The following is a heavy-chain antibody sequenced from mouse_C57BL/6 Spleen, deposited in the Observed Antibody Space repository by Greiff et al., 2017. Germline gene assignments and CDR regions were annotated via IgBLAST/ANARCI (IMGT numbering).Heavy chain of an antibody. J-gene: IGHJ4*01. Sequence: VQLQQSGPELVKPGASVKMSCKASGYTFTDYNMHWVKQSHGKSLEWIGYINPNNGGTSYNQKFKGKATLTVNKSSSTAYMELRSLTSEDAAVYYCAREGTTVVAEYYAMDYWGQGTSVTVSS. V-gene: IGHV1-22*01. CDR1: GYTFTDYN. D-gene: IGHD1-1*01. CDR3: AREGTTVVAEYYAMDY. CDR2: INPNNGGT.